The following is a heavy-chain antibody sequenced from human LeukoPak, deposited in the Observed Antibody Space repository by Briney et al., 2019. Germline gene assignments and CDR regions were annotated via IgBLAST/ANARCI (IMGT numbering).Heavy chain of an antibody. CDR1: GGSISTGDY. Sequence: SETLSLTCTVSGGSISTGDYWSWIRQPPGKGLEWIGYIHYSGSTFYSPSLKSRVIISVDTSKNQFSLKLSSVTAADTAVYYCARLNSVYDYYFDPWGQGTLVTVSS. V-gene: IGHV4-30-4*01. CDR3: ARLNSVYDYYFDP. J-gene: IGHJ5*02. CDR2: IHYSGST. D-gene: IGHD5/OR15-5a*01.